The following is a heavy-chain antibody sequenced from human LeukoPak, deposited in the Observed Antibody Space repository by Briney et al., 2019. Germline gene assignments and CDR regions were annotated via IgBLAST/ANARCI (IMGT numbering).Heavy chain of an antibody. CDR1: GFTFSSYA. J-gene: IGHJ6*02. Sequence: HPGGSLRLSCAASGFTFSSYAMGWVRQAPGKGLEWVSAISGSGGSTYYADSVKGRFTISRDNSKNTLYLQMNSLRAEDTAVYYCANPPGSMERYYGMDVWGQGTTVTVSS. D-gene: IGHD1-1*01. CDR3: ANPPGSMERYYGMDV. V-gene: IGHV3-23*01. CDR2: ISGSGGST.